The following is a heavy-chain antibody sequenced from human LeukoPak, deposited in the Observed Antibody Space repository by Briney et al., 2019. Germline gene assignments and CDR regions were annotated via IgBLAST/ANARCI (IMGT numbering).Heavy chain of an antibody. J-gene: IGHJ4*02. CDR1: GFSFSSVE. CDR2: ISSSGSTI. CDR3: TRECRVGAPTWVFDY. D-gene: IGHD1-26*01. V-gene: IGHV3-48*03. Sequence: GGSLRLFCAASGFSFSSVEMKWGRQAPGKGLEWVSYISSSGSTIYYADSVKGRFTISRDNAKNSLYLQMNSLRAEDTAVYYCTRECRVGAPTWVFDYWGQGTLVTVSS.